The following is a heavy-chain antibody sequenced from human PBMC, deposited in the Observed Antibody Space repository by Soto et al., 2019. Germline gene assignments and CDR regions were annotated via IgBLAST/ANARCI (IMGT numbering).Heavy chain of an antibody. D-gene: IGHD2-2*01. V-gene: IGHV1-3*04. Sequence: QVQLVQSGAEVKKPGASVKVSCKASGYTFTNYSMHWVRQAPGQRLEWMGWINTDNGKTRDSQRFQDRVTLTRDTSANTVYMERSSLSYEDTAVYYCARAGNCTSTTCFSGWLDPWGQGTLVTVSS. CDR3: ARAGNCTSTTCFSGWLDP. CDR2: INTDNGKT. J-gene: IGHJ5*02. CDR1: GYTFTNYS.